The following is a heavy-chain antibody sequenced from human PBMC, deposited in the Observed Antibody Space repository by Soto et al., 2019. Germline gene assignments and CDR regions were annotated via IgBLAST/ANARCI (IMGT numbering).Heavy chain of an antibody. J-gene: IGHJ3*02. Sequence: SVKVSCKASGFTFTSSAVQWVRQARGQRLEWVGWIVVGSGNTNYAQKFQERVTITRDMSTSTAYMELSSLRSEDPAVYYCAGTYYYDSSAYYAATDAFDIWGQGTMVTVSS. CDR3: AGTYYYDSSAYYAATDAFDI. CDR1: GFTFTSSA. D-gene: IGHD3-22*01. CDR2: IVVGSGNT. V-gene: IGHV1-58*01.